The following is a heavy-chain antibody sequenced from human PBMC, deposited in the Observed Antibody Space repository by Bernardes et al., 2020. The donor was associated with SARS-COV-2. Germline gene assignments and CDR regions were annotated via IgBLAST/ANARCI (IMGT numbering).Heavy chain of an antibody. Sequence: ESLKISCKGSGYSFTNYWIGWVRQMPGKGLEWMGRIYPGDSDTRYSPSFQGQVTISADKSISTTYLQWSSLKASDTAMYFCARHYYYDTGGYYYVDYWGQGTLVTVSS. CDR1: GYSFTNYW. D-gene: IGHD3-22*01. CDR3: ARHYYYDTGGYYYVDY. CDR2: IYPGDSDT. J-gene: IGHJ4*02. V-gene: IGHV5-51*01.